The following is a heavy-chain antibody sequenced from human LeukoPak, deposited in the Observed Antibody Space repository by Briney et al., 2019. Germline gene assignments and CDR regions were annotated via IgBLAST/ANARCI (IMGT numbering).Heavy chain of an antibody. CDR1: GFTFSSYA. CDR3: AKDDLGDITMITDY. V-gene: IGHV3-23*01. D-gene: IGHD3-22*01. Sequence: GGSVRLSCAASGFTFSSYAMSWVRQAPGKGLEWVSAISGSGGSTYYADSVKGRFTISRDNSKNTLYLQMNSLRAEDTAVYYCAKDDLGDITMITDYWGQGTLVTVSS. CDR2: ISGSGGST. J-gene: IGHJ4*02.